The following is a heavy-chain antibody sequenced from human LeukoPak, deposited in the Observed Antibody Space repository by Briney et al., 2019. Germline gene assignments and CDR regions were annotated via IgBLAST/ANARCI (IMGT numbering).Heavy chain of an antibody. CDR2: MNPNTGNA. Sequence: GASAKVSCKTSGNTFTNYDINWLRQATGQGLEWMGWMNPNTGNADSAQKFQGRVTMTRNISISTAYMELSSLRFEDTAVYYCARCTGGDCGGAFDIWGQGTMVTVSS. CDR1: GNTFTNYD. CDR3: ARCTGGDCGGAFDI. J-gene: IGHJ3*02. V-gene: IGHV1-8*01. D-gene: IGHD2-21*02.